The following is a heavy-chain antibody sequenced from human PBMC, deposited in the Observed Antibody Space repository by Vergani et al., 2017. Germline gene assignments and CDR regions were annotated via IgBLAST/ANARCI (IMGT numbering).Heavy chain of an antibody. CDR3: AKQYFVSGNYLFDY. J-gene: IGHJ4*02. CDR1: GFTVSSNY. D-gene: IGHD3-10*01. CDR2: ISGSGVSA. Sequence: EVQLVESGGGVVRPGGSLRLSCAASGFTVSSNYMSWVRQAPGKGLEWVSGISGSGVSAYYTDSVKGRFTISRDNSKNMLFLQMNNLRTEDTAIYYCAKQYFVSGNYLFDYWGQGTLVTVSS. V-gene: IGHV3-23*04.